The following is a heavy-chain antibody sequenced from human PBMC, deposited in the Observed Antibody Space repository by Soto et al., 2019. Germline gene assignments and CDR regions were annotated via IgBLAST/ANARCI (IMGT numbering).Heavy chain of an antibody. J-gene: IGHJ5*02. V-gene: IGHV3-30*18. CDR2: ISYDGSNK. D-gene: IGHD2-21*01. Sequence: QVQLVESGGGVVQPGRSLRLSCAASGFTFSSYGMHWVRQAPGKGLECVAVISYDGSNKYYADSVKGRFTISRDNSKNTLYLQMNSLRAEDTAVYYCAKDPRGEVIWFDPWGQGTLVTVSS. CDR1: GFTFSSYG. CDR3: AKDPRGEVIWFDP.